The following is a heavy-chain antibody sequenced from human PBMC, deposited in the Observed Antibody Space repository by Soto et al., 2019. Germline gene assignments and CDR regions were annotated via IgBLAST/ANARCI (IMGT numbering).Heavy chain of an antibody. D-gene: IGHD1-26*01. V-gene: IGHV3-23*01. J-gene: IGHJ6*02. Sequence: QPGGSLRLSCAASGFTFANYAMSWVRQAPGKGLEWVSGIGLSGRETYYAASVKGRFIISRDDSKTTAYLQMNSLKIEDTAVYYCFRENYFSYHGMDVWGQGTTVTVSS. CDR2: IGLSGRET. CDR3: FRENYFSYHGMDV. CDR1: GFTFANYA.